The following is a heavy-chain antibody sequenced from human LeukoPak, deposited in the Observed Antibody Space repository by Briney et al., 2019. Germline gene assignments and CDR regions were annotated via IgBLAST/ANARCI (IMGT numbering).Heavy chain of an antibody. CDR2: INSDGSST. J-gene: IGHJ3*02. V-gene: IGHV3-74*01. CDR3: ARAGSYYAFDT. D-gene: IGHD3-10*01. Sequence: PGGSLRLSCAASGFTFSSYWMHWVRQAPGKGLVWVSRINSDGSSTSYAGSVKGRFTISRDNAKNTLHLQMNSLRAEDTAVYYCARAGSYYAFDTWGQGTMVTVSS. CDR1: GFTFSSYW.